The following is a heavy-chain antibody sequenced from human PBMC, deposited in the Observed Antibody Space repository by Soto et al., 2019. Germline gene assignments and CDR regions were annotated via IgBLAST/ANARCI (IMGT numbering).Heavy chain of an antibody. D-gene: IGHD6-19*01. V-gene: IGHV1-3*01. J-gene: IGHJ4*02. CDR2: INAGNGNT. CDR3: AARIAVAGILPSY. Sequence: ASVTVSCKASGYTFTSYAMHWVRQAPGQRLEWMGWINAGNGNTKYSQKFQGRVTITRDTSASTAYMELSSLRSEDTAVYYCAARIAVAGILPSYWGQGTLVTVSS. CDR1: GYTFTSYA.